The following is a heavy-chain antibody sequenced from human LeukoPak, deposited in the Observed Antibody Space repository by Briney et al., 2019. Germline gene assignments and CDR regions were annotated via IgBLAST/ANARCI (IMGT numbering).Heavy chain of an antibody. Sequence: GASVKVSCKASGYTFNSFDINWVRQATGQGLEWMGWMNPNSGNTGNAQKFQDRVTMTTSTSISTAYMELSSLRSEDTAVYYCARGSYTGTYIVDFWGQGTLVTVSS. CDR3: ARGSYTGTYIVDF. D-gene: IGHD1-26*01. J-gene: IGHJ4*02. CDR1: GYTFNSFD. V-gene: IGHV1-8*01. CDR2: MNPNSGNT.